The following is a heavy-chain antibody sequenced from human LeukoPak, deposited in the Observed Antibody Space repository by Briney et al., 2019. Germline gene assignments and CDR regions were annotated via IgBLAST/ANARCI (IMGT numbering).Heavy chain of an antibody. J-gene: IGHJ4*02. CDR3: AVSGRIVVVPAASLSD. D-gene: IGHD2-2*01. V-gene: IGHV3-30*02. CDR2: IRYDGSNK. Sequence: GGSLRLSCAASGFTFSSYWMSWVRQAPGKGLEWVAFIRYDGSNKYYADSVKGRFTISRDNSKNTLYLQMNSLRAEDTAVYYCAVSGRIVVVPAASLSDWGQGTLVTVSS. CDR1: GFTFSSYW.